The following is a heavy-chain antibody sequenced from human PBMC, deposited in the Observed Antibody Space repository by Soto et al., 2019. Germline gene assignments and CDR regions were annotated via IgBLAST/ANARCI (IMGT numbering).Heavy chain of an antibody. V-gene: IGHV3-30*18. D-gene: IGHD5-12*01. CDR3: AQSRDGYTPGYY. CDR1: GFTFSSYG. CDR2: ISYDGSNK. J-gene: IGHJ4*02. Sequence: PGGSLRLSCAASGFTFSSYGMHRVRQAPGKGLEWVAVISYDGSNKYYADSVKGRFTISRDNSKNTLYLQMNSLRAEDTAVYYCAQSRDGYTPGYYWGQGTLVTISS.